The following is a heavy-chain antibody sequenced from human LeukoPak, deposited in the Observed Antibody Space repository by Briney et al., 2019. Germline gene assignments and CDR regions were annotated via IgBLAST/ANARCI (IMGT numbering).Heavy chain of an antibody. D-gene: IGHD1-26*01. V-gene: IGHV3-23*01. CDR2: IFPSGGEI. Sequence: GGSLRLSCAASGFTFSTFAMIWVRQPPGKGLEWVSSIFPSGGEIHYADSVRGRFTISRDNSKNTLYLQMSSLRAEDTAVYYCARGYSGTYRFGYWGQGTLVTVSS. CDR3: ARGYSGTYRFGY. CDR1: GFTFSTFA. J-gene: IGHJ4*02.